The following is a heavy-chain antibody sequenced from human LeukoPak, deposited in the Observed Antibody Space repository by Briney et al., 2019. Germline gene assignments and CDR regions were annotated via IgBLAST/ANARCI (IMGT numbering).Heavy chain of an antibody. V-gene: IGHV3-53*01. J-gene: IGHJ4*02. CDR2: IYSDGRT. CDR3: ARGGGLLVAATFDY. D-gene: IGHD2-15*01. Sequence: GGSLRLSCGASGFIFSTYWMHWVRQAPGKGLVWVSVIYSDGRTYYADSVKGRFTISRDKSKNTLYLQMNSLRAEDTAVYYCARGGGLLVAATFDYWGQGTLVTVSS. CDR1: GFIFSTYW.